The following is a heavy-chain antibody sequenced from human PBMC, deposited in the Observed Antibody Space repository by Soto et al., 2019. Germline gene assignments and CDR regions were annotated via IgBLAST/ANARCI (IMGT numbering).Heavy chain of an antibody. J-gene: IGHJ4*02. Sequence: PGGSLRLSCAASGFTFSSYTIHWVRQAPGKGLEWLALIWFDVSNKYYADSVKGRFTISRGNAKNTLYLQMNSLRAEDTVVYYCPRDLGYNYGHPFDYWGQGTPVTVSS. CDR1: GFTFSSYT. D-gene: IGHD5-18*01. CDR3: PRDLGYNYGHPFDY. CDR2: IWFDVSNK. V-gene: IGHV3-33*01.